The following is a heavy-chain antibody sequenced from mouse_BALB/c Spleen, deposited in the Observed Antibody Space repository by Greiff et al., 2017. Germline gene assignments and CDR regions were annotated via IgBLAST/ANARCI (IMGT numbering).Heavy chain of an antibody. J-gene: IGHJ3*01. Sequence: EVKLVESGGGLVKPGGSLKLSCAASGFTFSSYAMSWVRQTPEKRLEWVASISSGGSTYYPDSVKGRFTISRDNARNILYLQMSSLRSEDTAMYYCARGGDYYDYDGTDWGQGTLVTVSA. CDR1: GFTFSSYA. V-gene: IGHV5-6-5*01. D-gene: IGHD2-4*01. CDR2: ISSGGST. CDR3: ARGGDYYDYDGTD.